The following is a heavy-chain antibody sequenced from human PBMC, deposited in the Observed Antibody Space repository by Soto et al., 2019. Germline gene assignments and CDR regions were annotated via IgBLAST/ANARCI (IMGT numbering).Heavy chain of an antibody. V-gene: IGHV4-30-4*01. J-gene: IGHJ4*02. CDR1: GASISSRDYY. CDR3: ARGGVVYYDISTGHI. CDR2: IYYSGST. Sequence: SETLSLTCSVSGASISSRDYYWSWIRQPPGKVLEWIGYIYYSGSTNYNPSLKSRVTISVDTSKNQFSLKLSSVTAADTAVYYCARGGVVYYDISTGHIWGQGTLFNVSS. D-gene: IGHD3-9*01.